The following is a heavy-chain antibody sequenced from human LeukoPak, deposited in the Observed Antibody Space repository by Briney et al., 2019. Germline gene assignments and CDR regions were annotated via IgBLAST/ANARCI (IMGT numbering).Heavy chain of an antibody. Sequence: SQTLSLTCGISGDSVSTNGVAWNWIRQSPSRGLEWLGRTYYRSKWYNDYAVSVKSRITINPDTSRNQFSLQLNSVTPEDTVVYYCARGRSSAFDTWGQGTVVTVSS. V-gene: IGHV6-1*01. CDR2: TYYRSKWYN. CDR1: GDSVSTNGVA. J-gene: IGHJ3*02. CDR3: ARGRSSAFDT.